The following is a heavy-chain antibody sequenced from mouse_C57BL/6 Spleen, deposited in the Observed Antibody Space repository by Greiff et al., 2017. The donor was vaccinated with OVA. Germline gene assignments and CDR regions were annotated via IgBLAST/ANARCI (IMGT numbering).Heavy chain of an antibody. J-gene: IGHJ4*01. CDR1: GYTFTSYW. V-gene: IGHV1-5*01. CDR2: IYPGNSDT. CDR3: TRGDYSNFYAMDY. Sequence: EVQLQQSGTVLARPGASVKMSCKTSGYTFTSYWMHWVKQRPGQGLEWIGAIYPGNSDTSYNQKFKGKAKLTAVTSASTAYMELSSLTNEDSAVYYCTRGDYSNFYAMDYWGQGTSVTVSS. D-gene: IGHD2-5*01.